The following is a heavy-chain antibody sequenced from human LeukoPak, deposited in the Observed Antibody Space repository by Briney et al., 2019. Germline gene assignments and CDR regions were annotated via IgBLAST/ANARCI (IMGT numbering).Heavy chain of an antibody. V-gene: IGHV1-18*04. J-gene: IGHJ3*02. CDR1: GYTFTGYY. CDR3: ARARSSYNGAFDI. Sequence: ASVKVSCKASGYTFTGYYMHWVRQAPGQGLEWMGWISAYNGNTNYAQKLQGRVTMTTDTSTSTAYMELRSLRSDDTAVYYCARARSSYNGAFDIWGQGTMVTVSS. CDR2: ISAYNGNT. D-gene: IGHD5-24*01.